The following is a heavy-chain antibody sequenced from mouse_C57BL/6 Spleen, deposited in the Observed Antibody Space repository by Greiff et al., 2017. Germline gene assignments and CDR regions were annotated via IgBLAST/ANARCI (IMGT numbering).Heavy chain of an antibody. CDR1: GFTFSDYG. D-gene: IGHD1-1*01. Sequence: EVMLVESGGGLVKPGGSLKLSCAASGFTFSDYGMHWVRQAPEKGLEWVAYISSGSSTIYYADAVKGRFTVTRDNAKYTLFLQMTSLRSEDTAMYYCAKHYYGSSGYWGQGPSVTVAS. J-gene: IGHJ4*01. CDR3: AKHYYGSSGY. CDR2: ISSGSSTI. V-gene: IGHV5-17*01.